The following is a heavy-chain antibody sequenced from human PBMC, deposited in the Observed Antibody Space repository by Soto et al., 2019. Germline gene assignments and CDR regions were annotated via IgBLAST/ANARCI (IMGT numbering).Heavy chain of an antibody. D-gene: IGHD4-17*01. CDR1: GYSFTNYG. V-gene: IGHV1-18*01. Sequence: QVQLVQSGAEVKKPGASVKVSCKASGYSFTNYGISWVRQAPGQGLEWMGWISAFNGNIKYAQKFQGRVTMTTDTSTGTAYRELRSLRSDDTAVYYCASGDRYGAPGYWGQGTLVTVSS. CDR2: ISAFNGNI. J-gene: IGHJ4*02. CDR3: ASGDRYGAPGY.